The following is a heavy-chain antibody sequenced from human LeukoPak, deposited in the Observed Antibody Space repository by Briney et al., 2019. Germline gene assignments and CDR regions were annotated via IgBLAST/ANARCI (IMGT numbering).Heavy chain of an antibody. CDR2: MSYDGSYK. Sequence: PGGSLRLSCVASGFTFNRSAMHWVHQAPGKGLEWVAVMSYDGSYKHHADSVRGRFTISRDNSRNTVYLQMSSLKAEDTAVYYCAPGSYHEYWGQGTQVTVSS. D-gene: IGHD1-26*01. CDR3: APGSYHEY. V-gene: IGHV3-30*04. CDR1: GFTFNRSA. J-gene: IGHJ4*02.